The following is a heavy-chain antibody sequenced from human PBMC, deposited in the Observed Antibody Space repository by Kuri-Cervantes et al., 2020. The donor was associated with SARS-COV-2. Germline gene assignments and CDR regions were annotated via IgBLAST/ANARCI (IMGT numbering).Heavy chain of an antibody. Sequence: GESLKISCAASGFTFSSYAMHWVRQAPGKGLVWVSRINPDGSYTNNADSVKGRFTISRDNAKNSLFLQMNGLSAEDTAVYYCAKSYVSGSLNWFDSWGQGTLVTVSS. J-gene: IGHJ5*01. D-gene: IGHD3-10*01. CDR2: INPDGSYT. CDR1: GFTFSSYA. V-gene: IGHV3-74*01. CDR3: AKSYVSGSLNWFDS.